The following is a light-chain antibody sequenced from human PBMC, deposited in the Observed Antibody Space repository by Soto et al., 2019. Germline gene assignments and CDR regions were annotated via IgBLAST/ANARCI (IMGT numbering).Light chain of an antibody. J-gene: IGKJ4*01. V-gene: IGKV1-27*01. CDR2: ATS. CDR1: QGIAPY. CDR3: QRYNRAPLI. Sequence: DVQMTQSPSSLSAFVGDRVTITCRASQGIAPYLAWFQQKPGKVPKLLIYATSTLQSGGPSRFRGSGSGTDFTLTINSLQPEDVGTYYGQRYNRAPLIFGGGTKVELK.